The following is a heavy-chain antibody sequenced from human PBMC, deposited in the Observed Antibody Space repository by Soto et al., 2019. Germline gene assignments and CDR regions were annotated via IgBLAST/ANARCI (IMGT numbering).Heavy chain of an antibody. Sequence: ESWGGVVQPGGALRLSCAAPGFTFSSTGMHWVRQAPGKGLEWVAVISHDGGNKYYGDSVKGRFTISRDNSKNTLYLQMNSLRADDTAVYYCAKDWGIAVAAHWGQGTLVTVSS. V-gene: IGHV3-30*18. D-gene: IGHD6-19*01. CDR2: ISHDGGNK. CDR1: GFTFSSTG. CDR3: AKDWGIAVAAH. J-gene: IGHJ4*02.